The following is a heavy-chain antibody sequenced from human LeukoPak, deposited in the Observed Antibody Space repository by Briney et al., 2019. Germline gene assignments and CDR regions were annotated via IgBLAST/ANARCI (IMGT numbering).Heavy chain of an antibody. V-gene: IGHV3-23*01. J-gene: IGHJ4*02. CDR1: GFTFSSYV. Sequence: GGSLRLSCAVSGFTFSSYVMSWVRQAPGKGLEWVSAISGSGGSTYYADSVKGRFTISRDNSKNTLYLQMNSLRDEDTAVYYCAKDQGIVVVVAARTVQTDWGQGTLVTVSS. CDR2: ISGSGGST. CDR3: AKDQGIVVVVAARTVQTD. D-gene: IGHD2-15*01.